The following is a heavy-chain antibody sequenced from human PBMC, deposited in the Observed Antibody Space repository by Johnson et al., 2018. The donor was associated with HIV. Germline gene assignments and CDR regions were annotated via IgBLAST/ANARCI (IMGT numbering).Heavy chain of an antibody. Sequence: VQLVESGGGVVRPGGSLRLSCAASGFTFDDYAMHWVRQAPGKGLEWVSGISWNSGSIGYADSVKGRFTSSRDNAKNSLYLQMNSLRAEDTALYYCAKANWNGDAFDIWGQGTMVTVSS. CDR1: GFTFDDYA. CDR2: ISWNSGSI. CDR3: AKANWNGDAFDI. V-gene: IGHV3-9*01. D-gene: IGHD1-1*01. J-gene: IGHJ3*02.